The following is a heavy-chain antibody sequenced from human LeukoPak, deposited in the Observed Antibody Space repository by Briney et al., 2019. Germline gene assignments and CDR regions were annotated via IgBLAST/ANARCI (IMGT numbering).Heavy chain of an antibody. V-gene: IGHV4-30-2*01. CDR2: IYHSGST. Sequence: SETLSLTCAVSGGSTSSGGYSWSWIRQPPGKGLEWIGYIYHSGSTYYNPSLKSRVTISVDRSKNQFSLKLSSVTAADTAVYYCASSGYAFDIWGQGTMVTVSS. J-gene: IGHJ3*02. D-gene: IGHD3-22*01. CDR1: GGSTSSGGYS. CDR3: ASSGYAFDI.